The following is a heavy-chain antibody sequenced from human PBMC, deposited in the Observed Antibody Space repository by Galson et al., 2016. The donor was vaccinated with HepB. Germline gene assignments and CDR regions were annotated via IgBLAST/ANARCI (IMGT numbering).Heavy chain of an antibody. V-gene: IGHV3-53*01. CDR1: GFTVSDSY. J-gene: IGHJ3*02. CDR3: ARGTAVLAGDAFDI. CDR2: TFGGGAT. Sequence: SLRLSCAASGFTVSDSYMGWVRQAPGKGLIWVSVTFGGGATYYADSAKGRFTISRDSSKNTLNLQMNSLRAEDTAVYYCARGTAVLAGDAFDIWDQGTLVTVSS. D-gene: IGHD1-1*01.